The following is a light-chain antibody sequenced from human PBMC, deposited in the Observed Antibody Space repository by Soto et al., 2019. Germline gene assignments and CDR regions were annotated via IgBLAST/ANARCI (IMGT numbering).Light chain of an antibody. CDR3: QQYNNWPLT. V-gene: IGKV3-15*01. CDR2: GAS. CDR1: QRVSNI. Sequence: EIVMKKSPATLSVKTGKRAKLYCTASQRVSNIFAWYPQKPCQAPRLLIYGASTRATGIPARFSGSGSGTDFTLTFSSLQSEDFAVYYCQQYNNWPLTFGGGTKVDIK. J-gene: IGKJ4*01.